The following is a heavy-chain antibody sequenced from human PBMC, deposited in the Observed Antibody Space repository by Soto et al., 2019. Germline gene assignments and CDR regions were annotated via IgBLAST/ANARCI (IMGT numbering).Heavy chain of an antibody. CDR3: AREMGATYGPFDY. Sequence: QVQLVESGGGVVQPGRSLRLSCAASGFTFSSYGMHWVRQAPGKGLEWVAVIWYDGSNKYYADSVKGRFTISRDNSKNTLYLQMNSLRAEDTAVYYCAREMGATYGPFDYWGQGTLVTVSS. J-gene: IGHJ4*02. D-gene: IGHD1-26*01. V-gene: IGHV3-33*01. CDR2: IWYDGSNK. CDR1: GFTFSSYG.